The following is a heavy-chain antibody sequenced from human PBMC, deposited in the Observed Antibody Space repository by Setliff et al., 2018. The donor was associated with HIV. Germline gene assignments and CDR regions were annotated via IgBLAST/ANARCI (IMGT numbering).Heavy chain of an antibody. J-gene: IGHJ4*02. CDR3: ARDRAYASFDY. Sequence: GGSLRLSCAASGFTFTISWMNWVRQAPGKGLEWVANINPDGSHRDYVDSVKGRFTISRDNAKNSLYLQMNSLRAEDTAVYYCARDRAYASFDYWGQGDLVTV. D-gene: IGHD3-16*01. V-gene: IGHV3-7*03. CDR1: GFTFTISW. CDR2: INPDGSHR.